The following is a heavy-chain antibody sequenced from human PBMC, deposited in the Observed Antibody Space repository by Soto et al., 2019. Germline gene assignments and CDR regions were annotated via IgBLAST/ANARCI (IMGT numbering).Heavy chain of an antibody. CDR2: ISYDGSNK. CDR3: AKDGLLVYYYDSSGYFDY. CDR1: GFTFSSYG. V-gene: IGHV3-30*18. Sequence: GGSLRLSCAASGFTFSSYGMHWVRQAPRKGLEWVAVISYDGSNKYYADSVKGRFTISRDNSKNTLYLQMNSLRAEDTAVYYCAKDGLLVYYYDSSGYFDYWGQGTLVTVSS. D-gene: IGHD3-22*01. J-gene: IGHJ4*02.